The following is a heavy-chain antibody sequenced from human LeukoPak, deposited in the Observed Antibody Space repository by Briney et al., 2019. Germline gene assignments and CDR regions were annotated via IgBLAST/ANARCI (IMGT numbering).Heavy chain of an antibody. D-gene: IGHD3-9*01. CDR3: VPYDILTGYSH. J-gene: IGHJ4*02. Sequence: GASVKVSCKVSGYTLAELSMHWVRQAPGKGLEWMGGFDPEDGETIYAQKFQGRVTMTEDTSTDTAYMELSSLRSEDTAVYYCVPYDILTGYSHWGQGTLVTVSS. CDR2: FDPEDGET. V-gene: IGHV1-24*01. CDR1: GYTLAELS.